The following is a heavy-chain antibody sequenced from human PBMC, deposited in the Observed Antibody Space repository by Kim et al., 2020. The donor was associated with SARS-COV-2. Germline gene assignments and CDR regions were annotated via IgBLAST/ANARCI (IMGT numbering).Heavy chain of an antibody. CDR1: GGSFSGYY. J-gene: IGHJ4*02. CDR3: ASRGGGSGYRGDY. Sequence: SETLSLTCAVYGGSFSGYYWSWIRQPPGKGLEWIGEINHSGSTNYNPSLKSRVTISVDTSKNQFSLKLSSVTAADTDVYYCASRGGGSGYRGDYWGQGTLVTVSS. CDR2: INHSGST. D-gene: IGHD3-22*01. V-gene: IGHV4-34*01.